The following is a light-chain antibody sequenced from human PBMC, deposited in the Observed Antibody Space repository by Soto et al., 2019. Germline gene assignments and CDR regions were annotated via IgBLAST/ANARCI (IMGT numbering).Light chain of an antibody. J-gene: IGKJ5*01. CDR2: DAS. CDR3: QQHSAWPRTT. Sequence: EIVLTQSPATLSLSPGERATLSCRASQSVSSYLAWYQQKPGQGPRLLIYDASIRATGIPARFSGRGSGTDFTLTFTSLEPEDHAVYYCQQHSAWPRTTFVQGTRLEIK. V-gene: IGKV3-11*01. CDR1: QSVSSY.